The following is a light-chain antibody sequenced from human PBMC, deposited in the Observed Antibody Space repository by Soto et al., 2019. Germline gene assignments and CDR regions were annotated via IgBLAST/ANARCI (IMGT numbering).Light chain of an antibody. CDR2: VAS. Sequence: EIVLTQSPGTLSVSPGQRAARSCRVSQSVSSSYLAWYLQRPGQAPRLLIYVASSRATGIPDRFSGSGSGTDFTLTISRLEPEDFAVYYCQQYGSSPPITFGQGTRLEIK. J-gene: IGKJ5*01. CDR1: QSVSSSY. CDR3: QQYGSSPPIT. V-gene: IGKV3-20*01.